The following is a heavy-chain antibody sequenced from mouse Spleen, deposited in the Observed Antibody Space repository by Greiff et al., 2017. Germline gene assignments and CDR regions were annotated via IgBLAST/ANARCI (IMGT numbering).Heavy chain of an antibody. J-gene: IGHJ2*01. CDR3: ARGWYFDY. D-gene: IGHD2-3*01. CDR1: GYSITSGYY. V-gene: IGHV3-6*01. Sequence: EVQLVESGPGLVKPSQSLSLTCSVTGYSITSGYYWNWIRQFPGNKLEWMGYISYDGSNNYNPSLKNRISITRDTSKNQFFLKLNSVTTEDTATYYCARGWYFDYWGQGTTLTVSS. CDR2: ISYDGSN.